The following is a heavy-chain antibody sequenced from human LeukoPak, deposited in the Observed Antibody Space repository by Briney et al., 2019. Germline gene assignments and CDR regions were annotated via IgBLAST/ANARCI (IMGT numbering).Heavy chain of an antibody. J-gene: IGHJ4*02. Sequence: GRSLRLSCAASGFTFSSYGMPWVRQAPGKGLEWVAVIWYDGSNKYYADSVKGRFTISRHNSKNTLYLQMNSLRAEDTAVYYCARDRAGELDYWGQGTLVTVSS. CDR2: IWYDGSNK. CDR3: ARDRAGELDY. D-gene: IGHD4-17*01. CDR1: GFTFSSYG. V-gene: IGHV3-30*19.